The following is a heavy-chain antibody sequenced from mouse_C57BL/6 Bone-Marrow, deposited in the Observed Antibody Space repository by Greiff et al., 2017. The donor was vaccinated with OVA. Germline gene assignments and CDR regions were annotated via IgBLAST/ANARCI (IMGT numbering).Heavy chain of an antibody. Sequence: QVQLQQSGPELVKPGASVKISCKASGYAFSSSWMNWVKQRPGQGLEWIGRIYPGDGDTNYNGKFKGKATLTADKSSSTAYMQLSSLTSEDSAVYFCARGGTGTPFDYWGQGTTLTVSS. CDR2: IYPGDGDT. CDR1: GYAFSSSW. J-gene: IGHJ2*01. CDR3: ARGGTGTPFDY. D-gene: IGHD4-1*01. V-gene: IGHV1-82*01.